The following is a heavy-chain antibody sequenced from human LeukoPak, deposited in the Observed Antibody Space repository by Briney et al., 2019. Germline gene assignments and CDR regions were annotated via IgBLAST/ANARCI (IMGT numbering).Heavy chain of an antibody. J-gene: IGHJ4*02. V-gene: IGHV3-66*01. CDR1: GFTVSDNY. CDR3: ARRSPNYYFDY. CDR2: IYSGGTT. Sequence: GGSLRLSCAASGFTVSDNYMSWVRQAPGEGLEWVSTIYSGGTTYYADSVKGRFTISRDNAKNSLYLQMNSLRAEDTAVYYCARRSPNYYFDYWGQGTPVTVSS.